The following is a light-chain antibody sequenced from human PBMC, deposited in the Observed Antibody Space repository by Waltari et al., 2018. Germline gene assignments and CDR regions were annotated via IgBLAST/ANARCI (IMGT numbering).Light chain of an antibody. J-gene: IGKJ5*01. Sequence: DIQMTQSPSSLSASVGDRVTITCRASQSIGDYVNWFQQKPGKAPNLLIYAASSLQSGVPTRFSGGGSVTDFTLTISSLHPEDFATYYCQQVYSPPITFGQGTRLEIK. CDR3: QQVYSPPIT. CDR1: QSIGDY. CDR2: AAS. V-gene: IGKV1-39*01.